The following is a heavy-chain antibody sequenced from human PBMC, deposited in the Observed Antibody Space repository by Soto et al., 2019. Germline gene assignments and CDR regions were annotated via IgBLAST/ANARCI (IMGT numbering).Heavy chain of an antibody. CDR2: ISYDGSNK. J-gene: IGHJ4*02. Sequence: QVQLVESGGGVVQPGRSLRLSCAASGFTFSSYGMHWVRQAPGKGLEWVAVISYDGSNKYYADSVKGRFTISRDNSKNTLYLQMNSLRAEDTAVYYCARAELRLLDYWGQGTLVTVSS. CDR3: ARAELRLLDY. D-gene: IGHD3-16*01. V-gene: IGHV3-30*03. CDR1: GFTFSSYG.